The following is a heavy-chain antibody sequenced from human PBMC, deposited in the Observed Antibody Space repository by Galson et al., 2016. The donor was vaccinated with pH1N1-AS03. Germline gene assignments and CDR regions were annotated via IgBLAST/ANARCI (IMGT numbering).Heavy chain of an antibody. CDR1: GFTFSTYA. J-gene: IGHJ4*02. V-gene: IGHV3-23*01. Sequence: SLRLSCAASGFTFSTYAMSWVRQAPGKGLEWVSSISGADLSTYYADSMKGRFTVSRDNSKNTLYLQMNGLRAEDTAIYYCANPRASGTTMVTRLDYWGQGILVTVSS. CDR2: ISGADLST. CDR3: ANPRASGTTMVTRLDY. D-gene: IGHD5-18*01.